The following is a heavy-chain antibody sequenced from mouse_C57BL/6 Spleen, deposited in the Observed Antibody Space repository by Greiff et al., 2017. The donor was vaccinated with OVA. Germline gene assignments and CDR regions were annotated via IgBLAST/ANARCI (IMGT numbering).Heavy chain of an antibody. CDR1: GFSLTSYG. CDR3: ARYYGSSYRAMDY. CDR2: IWSGGST. J-gene: IGHJ4*01. Sequence: VKLQQSGPGLVQPSQSLSITCTVSGFSLTSYGVHWVRQSPGKGLEWLGVIWSGGSTDYNAAFISRLSISKDNSKVQVFFKMNSLQADDTAIYYCARYYGSSYRAMDYWGQGTSVTVSS. D-gene: IGHD1-1*01. V-gene: IGHV2-2*01.